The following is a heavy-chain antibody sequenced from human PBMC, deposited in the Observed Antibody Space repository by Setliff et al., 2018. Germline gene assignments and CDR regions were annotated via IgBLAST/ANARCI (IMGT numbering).Heavy chain of an antibody. V-gene: IGHV4-38-2*01. D-gene: IGHD2-21*01. J-gene: IGHJ4*02. CDR3: ASQRLARYFES. Sequence: SETLSLTCAVSGYSVNSPFTWGWIRQPPGKGLEWIGTIFDNGSTFYNPSLNSRVTMSIDTSKKEFSLRLSSVTAADTAVYYCASQRLARYFESWGQGILVTVSS. CDR1: GYSVNSPFT. CDR2: IFDNGST.